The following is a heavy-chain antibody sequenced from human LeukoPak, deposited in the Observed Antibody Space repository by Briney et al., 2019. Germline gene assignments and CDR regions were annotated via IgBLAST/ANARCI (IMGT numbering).Heavy chain of an antibody. CDR2: INHSGST. V-gene: IGHV4-34*01. CDR3: GRGLYDSSAEPLDD. J-gene: IGHJ4*02. D-gene: IGHD3-22*01. Sequence: SETLPLTCAAYGGSFSGYNWSWIRQPPGEGLEWVGEINHSGSTNYNPSLKSRVTISGDTSKNKFSWRLSSGTAADTAAFYCGRGLYDSSAEPLDDWGQGTLVTVSS. CDR1: GGSFSGYN.